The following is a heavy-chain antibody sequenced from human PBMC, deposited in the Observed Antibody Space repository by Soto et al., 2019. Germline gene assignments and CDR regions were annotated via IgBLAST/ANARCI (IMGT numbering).Heavy chain of an antibody. Sequence: QVQLQQWGAGLLKPSETLSLTCAVYGGSFSGYYWSWIRQPPGKGLEWIGEINNSGSTNYNPSLMSRVPISVDTSKNQFSLKLSSVTAADTAVYYCARGRGTGSSSSDNFDYWGQGTLVTVSS. CDR2: INNSGST. J-gene: IGHJ4*02. CDR1: GGSFSGYY. D-gene: IGHD6-13*01. V-gene: IGHV4-34*01. CDR3: ARGRGTGSSSSDNFDY.